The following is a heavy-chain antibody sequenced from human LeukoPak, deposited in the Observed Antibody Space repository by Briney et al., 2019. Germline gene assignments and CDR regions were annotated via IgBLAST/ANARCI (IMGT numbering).Heavy chain of an antibody. CDR3: ARGGYNWNSYYFDY. D-gene: IGHD1-7*01. V-gene: IGHV1-69*05. CDR2: IIPIFGTA. Sequence: SVKVSCKASGGTFSSYAISWVRQAPGQGLEWMGGIIPIFGTANYAQKFQGRVTITTNESTSTAYMELSSLRSEDTAVYYCARGGYNWNSYYFDYWGQGTLVTVSS. CDR1: GGTFSSYA. J-gene: IGHJ4*02.